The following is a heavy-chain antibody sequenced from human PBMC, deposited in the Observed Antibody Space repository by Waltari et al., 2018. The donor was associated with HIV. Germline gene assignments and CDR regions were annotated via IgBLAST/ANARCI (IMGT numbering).Heavy chain of an antibody. J-gene: IGHJ2*01. CDR2: ISWNSGSI. CDR3: AKGQTLYWYFDL. CDR1: GFTFGAYA. Sequence: EVQLVESGGGLVQPGRSLRLSCAASGFTFGAYAMHWVRQAPGKGLEWVSGISWNSGSIGYADSVKGRFTISRDNAKNSLYLQMNSLRAEDTALYYCAKGQTLYWYFDLWGRGTLVTVSS. V-gene: IGHV3-9*01.